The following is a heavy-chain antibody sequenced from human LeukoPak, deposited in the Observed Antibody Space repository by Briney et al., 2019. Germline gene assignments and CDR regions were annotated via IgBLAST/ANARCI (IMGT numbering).Heavy chain of an antibody. CDR2: IYYSGST. CDR1: GGSISSSSYY. J-gene: IGHJ4*02. D-gene: IGHD2-15*01. CDR3: ARRGDNFDY. Sequence: VKPSETLSLTCTVSGGSISSSSYYWGWIRQPPGKGLEWIGSIYYSGSTYYNPSLKSRVIISVDTSKNQFSLKLSSVTAADTAVYYCARRGDNFDYWGQGTLVTVSS. V-gene: IGHV4-39*01.